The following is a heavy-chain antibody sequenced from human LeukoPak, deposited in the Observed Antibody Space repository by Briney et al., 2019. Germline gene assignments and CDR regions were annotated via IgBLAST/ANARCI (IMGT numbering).Heavy chain of an antibody. D-gene: IGHD3-10*02. CDR1: GFTFSSYA. CDR2: IDNSGRNT. V-gene: IGHV3-23*01. J-gene: IGHJ6*04. CDR3: AELGITMIGGV. Sequence: GRSLRLSCAASGFTFSSYAMHWVRQPPGKGLEWVSAIDNSGRNTFYADSVKGRFTISRDNSKNTLYLQMHSLRAEDTAVYYCAELGITMIGGVWGKGTTVTISS.